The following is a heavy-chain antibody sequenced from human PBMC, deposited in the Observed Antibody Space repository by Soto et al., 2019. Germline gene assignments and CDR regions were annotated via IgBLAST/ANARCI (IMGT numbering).Heavy chain of an antibody. CDR1: GGSVSSGSYY. Sequence: SETLSLTCTVSGGSVSSGSYYWSWIRQPPGKGLEWIGYIYYSGSTNYNPSLKSRVTISVDTSKNQFSLKLSSVTAADTAVYYCASSSGYYFDDWGQGTLVTVSS. J-gene: IGHJ4*02. V-gene: IGHV4-61*01. CDR2: IYYSGST. CDR3: ASSSGYYFDD. D-gene: IGHD3-22*01.